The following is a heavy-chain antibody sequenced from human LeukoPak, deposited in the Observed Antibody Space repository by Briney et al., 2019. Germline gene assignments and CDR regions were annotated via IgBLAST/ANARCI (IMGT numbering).Heavy chain of an antibody. D-gene: IGHD3-3*01. CDR2: ISYDGSNK. J-gene: IGHJ4*01. V-gene: IGHV3-30*09. Sequence: GGSLRLSCAASGFTFSSYAMHWVRQAPGKGLEWVAVISYDGSNKYYADSVKGRFAISRDSSKNTLYLQMNSLRAEDTAVYYCARSDFWSGSGPDYWGHGTLVTVSS. CDR3: ARSDFWSGSGPDY. CDR1: GFTFSSYA.